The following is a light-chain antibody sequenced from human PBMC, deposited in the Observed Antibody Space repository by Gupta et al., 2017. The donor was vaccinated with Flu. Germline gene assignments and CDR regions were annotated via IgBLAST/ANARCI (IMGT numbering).Light chain of an antibody. Sequence: SALAQPRPVSGSPGQSVTISCTGTSSDVGDYDYVSWYQQRPGKAPNLMIYGVTDRPSGVPDRFSGSKSGNTASLIISGLRAEEEADYYCCSYAGSGTYVFGTGTKVTVL. J-gene: IGLJ1*01. CDR1: SSDVGDYDY. CDR2: GVT. V-gene: IGLV2-11*01. CDR3: CSYAGSGTYV.